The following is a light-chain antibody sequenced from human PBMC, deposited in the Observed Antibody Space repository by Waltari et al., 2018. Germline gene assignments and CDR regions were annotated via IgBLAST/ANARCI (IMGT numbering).Light chain of an antibody. CDR3: QSADSTGSDVV. J-gene: IGLJ2*01. Sequence: SYELTQPPSVTVSPGQPARIACSGDARTVQYGHWYQQRPGRAPVVVIYKDTKRPSGIPERFSGSSSGKTVTLTISGVQAEDESDYYCQSADSTGSDVVFGGGTKLTVL. V-gene: IGLV3-25*03. CDR1: ARTVQY. CDR2: KDT.